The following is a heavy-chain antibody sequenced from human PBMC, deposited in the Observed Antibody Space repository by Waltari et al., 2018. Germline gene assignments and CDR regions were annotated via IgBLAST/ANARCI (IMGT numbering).Heavy chain of an antibody. CDR1: GFTCSSYG. J-gene: IGHJ4*02. D-gene: IGHD3-3*01. CDR3: AKDHTGFLEWLSFIDY. V-gene: IGHV3-30*02. Sequence: QVQLVESGGGVVQPGGSLRLSCAASGFTCSSYGMHWVRQAPGKGLGWVAFIRYDGSNKYYADSVKGRFTISRDNSKNTLYLQMNSLRAEDTAVYYCAKDHTGFLEWLSFIDYWGQGTLVTVSS. CDR2: IRYDGSNK.